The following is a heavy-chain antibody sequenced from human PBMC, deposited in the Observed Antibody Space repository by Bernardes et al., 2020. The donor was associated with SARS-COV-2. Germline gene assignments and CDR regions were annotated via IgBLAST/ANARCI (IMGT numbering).Heavy chain of an antibody. J-gene: IGHJ6*02. CDR3: ARDVTSTGSYYNGMDV. Sequence: SETLSLTCTVSGGSISRGFYWSWIRQPPGKGLEWIGYIYYSGSAYYNPSLKSRAAISIDTSKNQFSLELSSVTAADTAIYYCARDVTSTGSYYNGMDVWGQGTTVTVSS. CDR2: IYYSGSA. D-gene: IGHD2-2*01. V-gene: IGHV4-31*03. CDR1: GGSISRGFY.